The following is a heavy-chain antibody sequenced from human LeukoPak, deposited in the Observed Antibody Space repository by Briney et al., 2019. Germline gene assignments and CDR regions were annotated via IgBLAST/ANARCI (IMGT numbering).Heavy chain of an antibody. D-gene: IGHD5-12*01. V-gene: IGHV4-34*01. CDR2: INHSGST. CDR1: GGSFSGYY. CDR3: ARGSVGRGYSGYDFPPANYYMDV. Sequence: PSETLSLTCAVYGGSFSGYYWSWIRQPPGKGLEWIGEINHSGSTNYNPSLKSRVTISVDTSKNQFSLKLSSVTAADTAVYYCARGSVGRGYSGYDFPPANYYMDVWGKGTTVTISS. J-gene: IGHJ6*03.